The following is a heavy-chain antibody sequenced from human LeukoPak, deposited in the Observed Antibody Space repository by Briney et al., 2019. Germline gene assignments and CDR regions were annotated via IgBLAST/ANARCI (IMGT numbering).Heavy chain of an antibody. Sequence: SVKVSCKASGGTFSSYAISWVRQAPGQGLERMGGIIPIFGTANYAQKFQGRVTITADESTSTAYMELSSLRSEDTAVYYCARVQIWVFPPPIAGDWYFDLWGRGTLVTVSS. CDR3: ARVQIWVFPPPIAGDWYFDL. J-gene: IGHJ2*01. D-gene: IGHD6-13*01. CDR2: IIPIFGTA. V-gene: IGHV1-69*13. CDR1: GGTFSSYA.